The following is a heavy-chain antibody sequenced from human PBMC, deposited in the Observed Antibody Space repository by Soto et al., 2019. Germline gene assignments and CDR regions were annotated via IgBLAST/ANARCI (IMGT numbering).Heavy chain of an antibody. CDR1: GYTLTELS. Sequence: ASVKVSCKVSGYTLTELSMHWVRQAPGKGLEWMGGFDPEDGETIYAQNFQGRVTMTEDTSTDTAYMELSSLRCEDTAVYYCVTVSPVTYSCGWCNWFDPWGQGTLVTVSS. CDR2: FDPEDGET. J-gene: IGHJ5*02. V-gene: IGHV1-24*01. D-gene: IGHD6-25*01. CDR3: VTVSPVTYSCGWCNWFDP.